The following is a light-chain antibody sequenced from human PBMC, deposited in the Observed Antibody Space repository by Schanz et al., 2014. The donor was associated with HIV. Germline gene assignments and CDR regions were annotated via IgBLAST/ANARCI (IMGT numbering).Light chain of an antibody. CDR1: DSNTGSNP. CDR3: AVWDDSLNGVV. Sequence: QLVLTQPPSASGTPGQRVTISCSGSDSNTGSNPVNWYQQLPGTAPKLLIYDNNKRPSGVPDRFSGSQSGTSASLAISGLQSEDEADYYCAVWDDSLNGVVFGGGTKVTVL. J-gene: IGLJ2*01. V-gene: IGLV1-44*01. CDR2: DNN.